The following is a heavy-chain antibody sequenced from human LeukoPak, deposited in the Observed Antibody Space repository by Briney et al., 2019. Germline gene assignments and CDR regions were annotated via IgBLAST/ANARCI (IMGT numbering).Heavy chain of an antibody. Sequence: GGSLRLSCAASGFTFNSYGMHWVRQAPGKGLEWVAFIQYDGSNKYYADSVKGRFTISRDNSKSMLYLEMNSLRAEDTATYYCAARPTSAAVAPSDFWGQGTLVTVSS. D-gene: IGHD6-19*01. J-gene: IGHJ4*02. CDR3: AARPTSAAVAPSDF. CDR1: GFTFNSYG. CDR2: IQYDGSNK. V-gene: IGHV3-30*02.